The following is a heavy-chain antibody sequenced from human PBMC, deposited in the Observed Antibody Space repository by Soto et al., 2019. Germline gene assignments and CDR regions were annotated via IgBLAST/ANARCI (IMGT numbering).Heavy chain of an antibody. CDR3: ARLRLVVVVTASWYYFDY. V-gene: IGHV4-39*01. CDR1: GGSISSSSYY. J-gene: IGHJ4*02. CDR2: IYYSGST. D-gene: IGHD2-21*02. Sequence: QLQLQESGPGLVKPSETLSLTCTVSGGSISSSSYYWGWIRQPPGKGLEWIGSIYYSGSTYYNPSLKSRVTISVNTSKNQCSLKLGSVTAADTAVYYCARLRLVVVVTASWYYFDYWGQGTLVTVSS.